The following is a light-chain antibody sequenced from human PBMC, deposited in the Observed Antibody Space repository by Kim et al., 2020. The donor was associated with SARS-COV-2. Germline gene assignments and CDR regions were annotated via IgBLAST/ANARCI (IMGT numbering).Light chain of an antibody. J-gene: IGLJ1*01. Sequence: QSALTQPRSVSGSPGQSVAISWTGTSGDVGGYNYVSWYQQHPGKAPKLMIYDVSKRPSGVPDRFSGSKSGNTASLTISGLQAEDEADYYCCSYVGSYSYVFGTGTKVTVL. CDR1: SGDVGGYNY. CDR2: DVS. V-gene: IGLV2-11*01. CDR3: CSYVGSYSYV.